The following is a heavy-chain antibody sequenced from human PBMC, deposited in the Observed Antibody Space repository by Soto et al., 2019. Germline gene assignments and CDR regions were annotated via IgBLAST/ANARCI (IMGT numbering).Heavy chain of an antibody. J-gene: IGHJ4*02. D-gene: IGHD3-10*01. CDR2: ISSSSSYI. CDR3: ARTYYYGSGSYYHLRWWDY. V-gene: IGHV3-21*01. Sequence: EVQLVESGGGLVKPGGSLRLSCAASGFTFSSYSMNWVRQAPGKGLEWVSSISSSSSYIYYADSAKGRFTISRDNAKNSLYLQMNSLRAEDTAVYYCARTYYYGSGSYYHLRWWDYWGQGTLVTVSS. CDR1: GFTFSSYS.